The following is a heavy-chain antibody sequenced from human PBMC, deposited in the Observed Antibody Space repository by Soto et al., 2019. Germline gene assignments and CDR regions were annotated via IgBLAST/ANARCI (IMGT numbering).Heavy chain of an antibody. CDR2: ISSSSSYI. Sequence: GGSLRLSCAASGFTFSSYSMNWVRQAPGKGLEWVSSISSSSSYIYYADSVKGRFTISRDNAKNSLYLQMNSLRAEDTAVYYCARDAGGYSSGWRYYYYGMDVWGQGTTVTAP. D-gene: IGHD6-19*01. V-gene: IGHV3-21*01. CDR3: ARDAGGYSSGWRYYYYGMDV. J-gene: IGHJ6*02. CDR1: GFTFSSYS.